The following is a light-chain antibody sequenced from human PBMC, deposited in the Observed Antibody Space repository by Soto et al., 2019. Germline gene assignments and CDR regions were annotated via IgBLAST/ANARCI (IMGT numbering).Light chain of an antibody. V-gene: IGLV4-60*02. J-gene: IGLJ1*01. CDR2: VEGSGSY. CDR3: ETLVINTYV. CDR1: SGHSSYI. Sequence: QLVLTQSSSASASLGSSVSLTCTLSSGHSSYIIAWHQQQPGKAPRYLMKVEGSGSYNKVSGVPDRFSGSSSGADRYLTIANRLFEDEVDYYCETLVINTYVFGTGSKLTVL.